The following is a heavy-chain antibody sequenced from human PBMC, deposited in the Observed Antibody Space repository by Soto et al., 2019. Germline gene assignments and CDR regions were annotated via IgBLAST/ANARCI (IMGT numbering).Heavy chain of an antibody. CDR2: MNPNSGNT. CDR1: GYPFPSSD. V-gene: IGHV1-8*01. CDR3: AADSPYSTYDYYYCMDV. Sequence: ASVKLSCKASGYPFPSSDINWVRQATGQGLEWMGWMNPNSGNTGYAQKFQGRVTMTRDISISTAYMELSSLRSEDTAVYYCAADSPYSTYDYYYCMDVWGKGTTVTVSS. J-gene: IGHJ6*03. D-gene: IGHD4-4*01.